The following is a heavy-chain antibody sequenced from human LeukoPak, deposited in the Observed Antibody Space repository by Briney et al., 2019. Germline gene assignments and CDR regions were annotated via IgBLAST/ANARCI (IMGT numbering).Heavy chain of an antibody. CDR3: ARGPLDYYGSGSYYNGSPLFDY. CDR2: INHSGST. J-gene: IGHJ4*02. D-gene: IGHD3-10*01. V-gene: IGHV4-34*01. Sequence: PSETLSLTCAVYGGFFSGYYWSWIRQPPGKGLEWIGEINHSGSTNYNPSLKSRVTISVDTSKNQFSLKLSSVTAADTAVYYCARGPLDYYGSGSYYNGSPLFDYWGQGTLVTVSS. CDR1: GGFFSGYY.